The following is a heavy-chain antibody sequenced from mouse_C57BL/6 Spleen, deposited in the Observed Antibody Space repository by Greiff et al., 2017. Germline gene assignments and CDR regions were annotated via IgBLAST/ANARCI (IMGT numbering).Heavy chain of an antibody. CDR1: GFSLTSYA. D-gene: IGHD2-3*01. Sequence: VQVVESGPGLVAPSQSLSITCTVSGFSLTSYAISWVRQPPGKGLEWLGVIWTGGGTNYNSALKSRLSISKDNSKSQVFLKMNSLQTDDTARYYCARNYDGYYDYFDYWGQGTTLTVSS. V-gene: IGHV2-9-1*01. J-gene: IGHJ2*01. CDR3: ARNYDGYYDYFDY. CDR2: IWTGGGT.